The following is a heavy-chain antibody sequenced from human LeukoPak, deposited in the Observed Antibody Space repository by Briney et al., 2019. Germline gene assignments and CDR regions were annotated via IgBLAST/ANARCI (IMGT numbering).Heavy chain of an antibody. CDR1: GFTVSNKY. D-gene: IGHD3-9*01. J-gene: IGHJ6*03. CDR3: GRASNDWSPDTGYYYYMDV. CDR2: IKSGGST. Sequence: GGSLRLSCAASGFTVSNKYISWVRQAPGKGLEWVSLIKSGGSTYYADSVKGRFTISRDTSKNTVSLTMNSLRAEDTAVYYCGRASNDWSPDTGYYYYMDVWGKGTTVTISS. V-gene: IGHV3-66*01.